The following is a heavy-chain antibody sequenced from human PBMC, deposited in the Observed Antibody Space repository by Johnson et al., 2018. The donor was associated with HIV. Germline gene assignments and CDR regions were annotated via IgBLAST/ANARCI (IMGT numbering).Heavy chain of an antibody. CDR2: IGTAGDT. V-gene: IGHV3-13*01. Sequence: EKLVESGGGLVQPGRSLRLSCAASGFTFDDYAMHWVRQAPGKGLEWVSAIGTAGDTYYPGSVKGRFTISRENAKNSLYLQMNSLRAGDTAVYYCARARGAREWGLLPPVDAFDIWGQGTMVTVSS. J-gene: IGHJ3*02. D-gene: IGHD1-26*01. CDR3: ARARGAREWGLLPPVDAFDI. CDR1: GFTFDDYA.